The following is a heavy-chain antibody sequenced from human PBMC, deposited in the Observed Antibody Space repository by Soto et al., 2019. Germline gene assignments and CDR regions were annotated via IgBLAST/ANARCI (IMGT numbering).Heavy chain of an antibody. J-gene: IGHJ5*02. CDR2: IYYRGST. Sequence: QVQLQESGPGLVKPSETLSLTCTVSGGSISSYYWSWIRQPPGKGLEWIGYIYYRGSTNYNPSLKSRVTISVDTSKNRFSLKLSSVTAADTAVYYCARTNGSGWHVPGGAFDPWGQGTLVTVSS. D-gene: IGHD6-19*01. CDR1: GGSISSYY. CDR3: ARTNGSGWHVPGGAFDP. V-gene: IGHV4-59*01.